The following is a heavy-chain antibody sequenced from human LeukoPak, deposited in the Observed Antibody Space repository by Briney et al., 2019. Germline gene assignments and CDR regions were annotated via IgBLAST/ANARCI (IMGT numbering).Heavy chain of an antibody. CDR3: AEGAAPPFFDYYYGMDV. CDR2: ISYDGSNK. V-gene: IGHV3-30*03. CDR1: GFTFSNYA. Sequence: PGGSLRLSCAASGFTFSNYAMHWVRQAPGKGLEWVAVISYDGSNKYYADSVKGRFTISRDNSKNTLYLQMNSLRAEDTAVYYCAEGAAPPFFDYYYGMDVWGQGTTVTVSS. J-gene: IGHJ6*02. D-gene: IGHD2/OR15-2a*01.